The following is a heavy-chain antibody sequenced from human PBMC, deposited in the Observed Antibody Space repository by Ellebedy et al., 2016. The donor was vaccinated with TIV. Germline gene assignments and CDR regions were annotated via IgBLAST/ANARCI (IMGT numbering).Heavy chain of an antibody. CDR2: IYPGDSDT. Sequence: PGGSLRLSCKGSGYSFTSYWIGRVRQMPGKGLEWMGIIYPGDSDTRYSPSFQGQVTISADKSISTAYLQWSSLKASDTAMYYCARTHITKPDTPFDYWGQGTLVTVSS. V-gene: IGHV5-51*01. D-gene: IGHD1-14*01. CDR1: GYSFTSYW. J-gene: IGHJ4*02. CDR3: ARTHITKPDTPFDY.